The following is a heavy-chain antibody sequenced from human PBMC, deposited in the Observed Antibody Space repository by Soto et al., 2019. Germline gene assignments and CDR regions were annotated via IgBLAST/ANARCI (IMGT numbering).Heavy chain of an antibody. D-gene: IGHD6-19*01. V-gene: IGHV4-59*01. J-gene: IGHJ6*02. CDR3: ARDSRIAMAGPPYYYYILDV. Sequence: GTLYITCRISGGSIFNYFWTWIRQSPGNRLEWIGDISHTGQNNYNPSLKSRVTMSVDTSKNQFSLRLSSVTAADTAVYYCARDSRIAMAGPPYYYYILDVWGQGTTVTVSS. CDR2: ISHTGQN. CDR1: GGSIFNYF.